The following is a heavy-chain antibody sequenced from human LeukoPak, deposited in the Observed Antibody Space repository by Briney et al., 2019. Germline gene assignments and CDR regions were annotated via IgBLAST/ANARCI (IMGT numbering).Heavy chain of an antibody. D-gene: IGHD3-3*01. Sequence: GESLKISCKASGYIFTSYWIGWVRQMAGKGLELLGIIYHGDSDTRYRPSFQGQLTISADKSISTAYLQWSSLKASDTAMYYGARRGDGYNDFFDYWGQGTLVTVSS. CDR2: IYHGDSDT. CDR3: ARRGDGYNDFFDY. CDR1: GYIFTSYW. J-gene: IGHJ4*02. V-gene: IGHV5-51*01.